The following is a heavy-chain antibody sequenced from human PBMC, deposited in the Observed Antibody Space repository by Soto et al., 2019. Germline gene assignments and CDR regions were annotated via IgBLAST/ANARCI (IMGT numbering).Heavy chain of an antibody. D-gene: IGHD3-10*01. CDR3: ARHLSGSYFNGLFDY. J-gene: IGHJ4*02. CDR1: GGSISSSY. V-gene: IGHV4-59*08. CDR2: IYNSGST. Sequence: SETLSLTCIVSGGSISSSYWSWIRQPPGKRLEWIGFIYNSGSTNYNPSLKSRVTISVDTSKNQFSLKLSSVTAADTAIYYCARHLSGSYFNGLFDYWGQGALVTVSS.